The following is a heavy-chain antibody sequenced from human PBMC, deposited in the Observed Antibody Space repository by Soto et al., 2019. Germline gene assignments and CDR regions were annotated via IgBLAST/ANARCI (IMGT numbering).Heavy chain of an antibody. CDR2: INPSGGST. CDR3: AREEYYYDSSGYFFDY. V-gene: IGHV1-46*01. CDR1: GYTFTSYY. D-gene: IGHD3-22*01. J-gene: IGHJ4*02. Sequence: QVQLVQSGAEVKKPGASVKGSCKASGYTFTSYYMHWVRQAPGQGLEWMGIINPSGGSTSYAQKFQGRVTMHRDTSTSTVSMELSSLRSEETAVYYCAREEYYYDSSGYFFDYWGQGTLVTVSS.